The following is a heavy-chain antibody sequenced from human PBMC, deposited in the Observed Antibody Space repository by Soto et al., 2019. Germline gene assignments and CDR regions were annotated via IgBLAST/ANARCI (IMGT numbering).Heavy chain of an antibody. CDR3: ARATELRYVEWSVYRGGNYAMDV. Sequence: QVQLVQSGAEVKKPGASVRVSCKASGYTFSGYDINWVRQATGQGLEWMGWVSPDSGSTGYAGIFQGRVTMTWDRSTTTAYMGLSGLTSEDSAVYYGARATELRYVEWSVYRGGNYAMDVWGQGTTVTVSS. CDR1: GYTFSGYD. CDR2: VSPDSGST. V-gene: IGHV1-8*01. D-gene: IGHD3-3*01. J-gene: IGHJ6*02.